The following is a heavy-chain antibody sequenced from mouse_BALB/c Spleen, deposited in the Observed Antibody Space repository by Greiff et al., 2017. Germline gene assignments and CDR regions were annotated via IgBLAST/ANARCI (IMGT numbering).Heavy chain of an antibody. CDR1: GYTFTSYW. Sequence: QVQLQQPGAELVKPGASVKLSCKASGYTFTSYWMHWVKQRPGQGLAWIGWIYPGNVNTKYNEKFKGKATLTADKSSSTAYMQLSSLTSEDSAVYFCAREDWEGGSWFAYGGQGTLVTVSA. D-gene: IGHD4-1*01. V-gene: IGHV1S56*01. J-gene: IGHJ3*01. CDR3: AREDWEGGSWFAY. CDR2: IYPGNVNT.